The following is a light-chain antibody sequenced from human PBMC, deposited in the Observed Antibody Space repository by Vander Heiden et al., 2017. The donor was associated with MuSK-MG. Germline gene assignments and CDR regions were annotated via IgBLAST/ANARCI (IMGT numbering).Light chain of an antibody. J-gene: IGKJ2*01. CDR3: QHYGSSPYT. V-gene: IGKV3-20*01. Sequence: EIVLTQSPGTLSLSPGERATLSCRASQSVSSSNLAWYQQKPGQAPRLLIYAASSRATGIPDSFSGSGSGTDFSLTISRLEPEDFAVYFCQHYGSSPYTFGQGTKLEIK. CDR2: AAS. CDR1: QSVSSSN.